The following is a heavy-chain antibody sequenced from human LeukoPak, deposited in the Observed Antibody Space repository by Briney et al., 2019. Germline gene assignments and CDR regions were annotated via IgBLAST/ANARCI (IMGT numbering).Heavy chain of an antibody. Sequence: SETLSLTCTVSGGSISSSSYYWGWIRQPPGKGLEWIGSIYYSGSTYYNPSLKSRVTISVDTSKNQFSLKLSSVTAADTAVYYCARLQGYCSSTSCYGDAFDIWGQGTMVTVSS. J-gene: IGHJ3*02. CDR2: IYYSGST. D-gene: IGHD2-2*01. CDR1: GGSISSSSYY. V-gene: IGHV4-39*01. CDR3: ARLQGYCSSTSCYGDAFDI.